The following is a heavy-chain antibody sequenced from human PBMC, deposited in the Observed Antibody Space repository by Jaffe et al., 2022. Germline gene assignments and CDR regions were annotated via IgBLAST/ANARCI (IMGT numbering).Heavy chain of an antibody. CDR2: IYYSGST. CDR3: ARLNRNNNWFDP. Sequence: QLQLQESGPGLVKPSETLSLTCTVSGGSISSSSYYWGWIRQPPGKGLEWIGSIYYSGSTYYNPSLKSRVTISVDTSKNQFSLKLSSVTAADTAVYYCARLNRNNNWFDPWGQGTLVTVSS. V-gene: IGHV4-39*01. CDR1: GGSISSSSYY. J-gene: IGHJ5*02.